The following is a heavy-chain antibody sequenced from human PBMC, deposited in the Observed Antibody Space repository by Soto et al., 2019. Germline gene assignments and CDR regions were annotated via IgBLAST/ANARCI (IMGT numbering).Heavy chain of an antibody. CDR2: INPNTGGT. CDR1: GYTFTDYF. V-gene: IGHV1-2*04. Sequence: ASVKVSCKSSGYTFTDYFMHWVRQAPGQGLEWMGWINPNTGGTKYAQKFQDWVTMTRDTSISTAYMELSRLRSDDTAIYYCARALWGSSSYYFDYWGQGTLVTVSS. CDR3: ARALWGSSSYYFDY. J-gene: IGHJ4*02. D-gene: IGHD6-6*01.